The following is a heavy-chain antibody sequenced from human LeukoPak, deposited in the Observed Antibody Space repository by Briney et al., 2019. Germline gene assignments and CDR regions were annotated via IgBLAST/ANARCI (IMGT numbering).Heavy chain of an antibody. CDR2: ISSSGSTI. CDR1: GLTFCDYY. V-gene: IGHV3-11*01. J-gene: IGHJ3*02. Sequence: PGGSLRLSCAASGLTFCDYYMSWIRQAPGKGLEWVSYISSSGSTIYYADSVKGRFTISRDNAKNSLYLQMNSLRAEDTAVYYCARVAPLSLGVVPRWAFDIWGQGTMVTVSS. D-gene: IGHD4-23*01. CDR3: ARVAPLSLGVVPRWAFDI.